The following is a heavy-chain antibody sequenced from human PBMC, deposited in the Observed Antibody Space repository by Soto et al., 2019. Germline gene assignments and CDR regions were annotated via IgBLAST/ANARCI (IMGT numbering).Heavy chain of an antibody. D-gene: IGHD3-10*01. CDR3: ARDPVRGDDYNFDF. CDR2: IRPDGSVK. CDR1: GFMFSPYW. V-gene: IGHV3-7*01. Sequence: GGSLRLSWAASGFMFSPYWMPWVRQAPGKGLEWVANIRPDGSVKNYADSVKGRFTVSRDNAHNSLSLQMDSPRDDDTGVYYCARDPVRGDDYNFDFWGQGPQGTVSS. J-gene: IGHJ4*02.